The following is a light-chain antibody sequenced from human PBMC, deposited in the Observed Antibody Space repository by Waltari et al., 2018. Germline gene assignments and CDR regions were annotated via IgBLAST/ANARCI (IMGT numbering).Light chain of an antibody. Sequence: SSELTQPPSVSVSPGQTARNTCSGSAFPGQDAYWYQQKAGQAPVAVIYKDSERPSGFPERFSGSGSGTTVTLTISGVEAEDEADYYCQSVDSSAAYSVIFGGGTKLTVL. CDR3: QSVDSSAAYSVI. CDR1: AFPGQD. J-gene: IGLJ2*01. CDR2: KDS. V-gene: IGLV3-25*03.